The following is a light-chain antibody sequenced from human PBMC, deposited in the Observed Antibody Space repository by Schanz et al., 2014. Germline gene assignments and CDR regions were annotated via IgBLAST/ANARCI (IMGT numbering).Light chain of an antibody. Sequence: IPLTQSPSSLSASVGDRVTITCRASQAISSSLAWYQQRPGKAPKLLIYAASTLQSGVPSRFSGSGSGTDFTLAISSLQPEDFATYYCQQYYNYPRTFGQGTKVEIK. CDR1: QAISSS. V-gene: IGKV1-9*01. CDR2: AAS. J-gene: IGKJ1*01. CDR3: QQYYNYPRT.